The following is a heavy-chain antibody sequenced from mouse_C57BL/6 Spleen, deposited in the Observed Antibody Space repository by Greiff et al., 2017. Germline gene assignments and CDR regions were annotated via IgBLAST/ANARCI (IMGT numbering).Heavy chain of an antibody. D-gene: IGHD1-1*01. V-gene: IGHV5-9-1*02. CDR2: ISSGGDYI. CDR1: GFTFSSYA. CDR3: TSGPGTTVVATDYFDY. Sequence: DVMLVESGEGLVKPGGSLKLSCAASGFTFSSYAMSWVRQTPEKRLEWVAYISSGGDYIYYADTVKGRFTISRDNARYTLYLQMSSLTSEDTAMYYCTSGPGTTVVATDYFDYWGQGTTLTVSS. J-gene: IGHJ2*01.